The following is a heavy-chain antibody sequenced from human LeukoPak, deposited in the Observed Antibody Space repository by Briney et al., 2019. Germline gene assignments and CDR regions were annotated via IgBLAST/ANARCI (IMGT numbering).Heavy chain of an antibody. V-gene: IGHV3-21*01. CDR3: ARERRGQAIAAAGGDY. CDR1: GFTFSSYS. Sequence: MTGGSLRLSCAASGFTFSSYSMNWVRQAPGKGLEWVSSISSSSSYIYYADSVKGRFTISRDNAKNSLYLQMNSLRAEDTAVYYCARERRGQAIAAAGGDYWGQGTLVTVSS. CDR2: ISSSSSYI. J-gene: IGHJ4*02. D-gene: IGHD6-13*01.